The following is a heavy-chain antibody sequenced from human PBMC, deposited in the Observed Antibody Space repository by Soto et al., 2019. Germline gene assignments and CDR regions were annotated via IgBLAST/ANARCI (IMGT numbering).Heavy chain of an antibody. J-gene: IGHJ4*02. CDR3: ARDLRTGIGVVPSDC. V-gene: IGHV3-48*02. CDR2: ISSSSSPI. CDR1: GFTFSSYS. Sequence: EVQLVESGGGLVQPGGSLRLSCAASGFTFSSYSMKWVRQAPGKGLEWVAYISSSSSPIYYADSVKGRFTISRDNAKNSLYLQMNSLRDEDTSVYYCARDLRTGIGVVPSDCWGQGTLVTVSS. D-gene: IGHD3-22*01.